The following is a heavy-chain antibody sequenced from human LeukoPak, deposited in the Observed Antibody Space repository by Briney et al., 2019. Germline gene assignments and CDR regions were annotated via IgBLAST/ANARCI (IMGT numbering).Heavy chain of an antibody. CDR1: GGSFSGYY. Sequence: PSETLSLTCAVYGGSFSGYYWSWIRQPPGKGLEWIGEINHSGSTNYNPSLKSRVTISVDTSKNQFSLKLSSVTAADTAVYYCARRIASGHYYYYYMDVWGKGTTVTVSS. CDR2: INHSGST. V-gene: IGHV4-34*01. D-gene: IGHD2-21*01. J-gene: IGHJ6*03. CDR3: ARRIASGHYYYYYMDV.